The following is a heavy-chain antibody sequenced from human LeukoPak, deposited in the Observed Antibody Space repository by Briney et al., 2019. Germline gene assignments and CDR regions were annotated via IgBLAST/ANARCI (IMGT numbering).Heavy chain of an antibody. Sequence: PGGSLRLSCAASGFTFSSYAMSWVRQAPGKGLEWVSRISGRGNNTYYADSVKGRFTISRDNSKNTLHLQMNSLRAEDTAIYYCARAYSSSWYDYWGQGTLVTVSS. V-gene: IGHV3-23*01. D-gene: IGHD6-13*01. CDR1: GFTFSSYA. CDR2: ISGRGNNT. J-gene: IGHJ4*02. CDR3: ARAYSSSWYDY.